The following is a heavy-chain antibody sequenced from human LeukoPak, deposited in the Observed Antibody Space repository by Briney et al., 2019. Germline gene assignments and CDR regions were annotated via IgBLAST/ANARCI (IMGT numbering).Heavy chain of an antibody. CDR3: ARQGSSCLDY. CDR1: GYTFAKYW. V-gene: IGHV5-51*01. CDR2: IYPGDSDT. D-gene: IGHD2-15*01. J-gene: IGHJ4*02. Sequence: GESLKISCQASGYTFAKYWIGWVRQMPGKGLEWMGIIYPGDSDTRYGPSFQGQVTISVDKSINTAYLQWIRLKASDTAMYYCARQGSSCLDYWGQGTLVTVSS.